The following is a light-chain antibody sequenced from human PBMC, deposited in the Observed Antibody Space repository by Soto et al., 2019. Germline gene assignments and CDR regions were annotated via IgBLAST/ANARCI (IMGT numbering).Light chain of an antibody. V-gene: IGKV3-20*01. CDR3: QQYGSSVFS. J-gene: IGKJ3*01. CDR1: QSVSSSY. Sequence: EIVLTQSPATLSLSPGERATLSCRASQSVSSSYLAWYQQKPGQAPRLLIYGASSRATGIPDRFSGSGSGTDFTLTISRLEPEDFAVYYCQQYGSSVFSFGPGTKVDNK. CDR2: GAS.